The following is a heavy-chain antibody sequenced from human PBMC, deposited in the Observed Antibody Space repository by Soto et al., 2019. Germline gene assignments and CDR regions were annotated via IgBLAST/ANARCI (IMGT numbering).Heavy chain of an antibody. CDR3: ARGTGALDYYYMDV. V-gene: IGHV3-74*01. Sequence: EVQLVESGGGLVQPGGSLRLSCAASGFTFPNYWMHWVRQGPGKGLMWVARANSDGSSPTYADSVKGRFTISRDNAKNTVYLQMSSLRAEDMAVYYCARGTGALDYYYMDVWGKGTTVTVSS. D-gene: IGHD3-10*01. CDR2: ANSDGSSP. CDR1: GFTFPNYW. J-gene: IGHJ6*03.